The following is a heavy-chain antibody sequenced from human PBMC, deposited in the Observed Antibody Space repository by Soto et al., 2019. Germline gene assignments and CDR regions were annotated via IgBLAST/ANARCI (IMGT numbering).Heavy chain of an antibody. D-gene: IGHD4-17*01. CDR2: INPNSGGT. CDR1: GYSFSAYY. J-gene: IGHJ6*03. V-gene: IGHV1-2*04. CDR3: SGEKWGTTATLDYYYFYMDV. Sequence: QVPLVQSGAEVKKPGASVRVSCKASGYSFSAYYIHWMRQAPGQGLEWMGWINPNSGGTKFAQKFQGWVTMTRDTSISTGYMELSRLKSGGTAGEFWSGEKWGTTATLDYYYFYMDVWGKGTTVTVSS.